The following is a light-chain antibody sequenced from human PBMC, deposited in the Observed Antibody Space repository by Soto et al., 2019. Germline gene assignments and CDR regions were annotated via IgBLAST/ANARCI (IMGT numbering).Light chain of an antibody. V-gene: IGKV1-5*03. CDR1: QSISSW. CDR2: KAS. J-gene: IGKJ2*01. Sequence: DIQMTQSPSTLSASVGDSVTITCRASQSISSWLAWYQQKPGKAPKLLIYKASSLESGVPSRFSGSGSRTEFTLTISSLQPDDFATYYCQQYNRQYTFGQGTKLEIK. CDR3: QQYNRQYT.